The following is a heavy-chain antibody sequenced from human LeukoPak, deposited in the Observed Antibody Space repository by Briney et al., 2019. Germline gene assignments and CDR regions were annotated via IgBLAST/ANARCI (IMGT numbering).Heavy chain of an antibody. CDR1: GFTLSNYG. CDR2: ISGSGDST. J-gene: IGHJ4*02. CDR3: SKWKAIVLVPAARSPIDY. Sequence: PGGSLRLSCAASGFTLSNYGMSWVRQAPGKGLEWVSGISGSGDSTYYADSVKGRFTISRDNSKNTLYLQMNSLRAEDTAVYYCSKWKAIVLVPAARSPIDYWGQGTLVTVSS. V-gene: IGHV3-23*01. D-gene: IGHD2-2*01.